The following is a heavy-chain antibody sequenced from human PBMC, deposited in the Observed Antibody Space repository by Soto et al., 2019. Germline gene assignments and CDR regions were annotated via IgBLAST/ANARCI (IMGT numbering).Heavy chain of an antibody. Sequence: QVQLVQSGAEVKKPGASVKVSCKASGYTFTSYGINWVRQAPGQGREWRGWISAYNGHTDYAQKLQGRSTMTTDTSTGTAYRELRSLRPDDTAVFYCARDRGFDFGRENYFYYYGMDVWGQGTMVTVSS. CDR1: GYTFTSYG. J-gene: IGHJ6*02. V-gene: IGHV1-18*01. CDR3: ARDRGFDFGRENYFYYYGMDV. CDR2: ISAYNGHT. D-gene: IGHD3-10*01.